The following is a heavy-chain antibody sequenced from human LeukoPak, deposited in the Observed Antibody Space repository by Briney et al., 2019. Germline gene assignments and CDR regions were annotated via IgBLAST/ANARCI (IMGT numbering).Heavy chain of an antibody. V-gene: IGHV4-34*01. J-gene: IGHJ4*02. D-gene: IGHD3-22*01. CDR1: GGSFSGYY. Sequence: PSETLSLTCAVYGGSFSGYYWSWIRQPPGKGLEWIGEINHSGSTNYNPSLKSRVTISVDTSKNQFSLKLSSVTAADTAVYYCARGGYYYDSSACDYWGQGTLVAVSS. CDR3: ARGGYYYDSSACDY. CDR2: INHSGST.